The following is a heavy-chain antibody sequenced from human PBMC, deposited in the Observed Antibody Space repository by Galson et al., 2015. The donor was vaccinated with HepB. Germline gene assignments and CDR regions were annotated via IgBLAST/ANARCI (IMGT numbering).Heavy chain of an antibody. V-gene: IGHV1-8*01. J-gene: IGHJ4*02. CDR1: GYTFTSYD. CDR3: ARGRRSSSWYRGGLFDY. D-gene: IGHD6-13*01. CDR2: MNPNNGNT. Sequence: SVKVSCKASGYTFTSYDINWVRQATGQGLEWMGWMNPNNGNTGYAQKFQGRVTMTRNTSISTAYMELSSLRSEDTAVYYCARGRRSSSWYRGGLFDYWGQGTLVTVSS.